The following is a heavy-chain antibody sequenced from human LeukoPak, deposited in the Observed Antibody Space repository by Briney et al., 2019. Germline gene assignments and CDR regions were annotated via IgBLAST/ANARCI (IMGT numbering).Heavy chain of an antibody. D-gene: IGHD6-19*01. Sequence: SETLSLPCTLSGYSISSDYYWGSIRQSPGTGLEWIGRIHYSGSTYYNPSLTSRVTISVEASQNQVSLKLSAVTAADTAVYYCARNYDIGWYILAFDYWGQGTLVTVSS. V-gene: IGHV4-38-2*02. CDR1: GYSISSDYY. J-gene: IGHJ4*02. CDR2: IHYSGST. CDR3: ARNYDIGWYILAFDY.